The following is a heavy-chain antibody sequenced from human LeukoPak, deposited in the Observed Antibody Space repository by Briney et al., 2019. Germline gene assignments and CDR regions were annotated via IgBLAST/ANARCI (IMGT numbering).Heavy chain of an antibody. D-gene: IGHD5-24*01. CDR1: GYTFTSSG. CDR3: TRVGIWLQYLDY. V-gene: IGHV1-18*01. Sequence: ASVKLSCNASGYTFTSSGISWVRQAPGQGLEGIGWISAYSGNTNYAQKLPGRVTMTTDTSTSTAYMELPNLRSDDPAVYYCTRVGIWLQYLDYWGQGTLVTVSS. CDR2: ISAYSGNT. J-gene: IGHJ4*02.